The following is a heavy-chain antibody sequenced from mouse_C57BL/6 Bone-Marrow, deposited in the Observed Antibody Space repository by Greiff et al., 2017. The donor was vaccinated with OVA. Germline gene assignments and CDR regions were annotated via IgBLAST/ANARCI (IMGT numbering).Heavy chain of an antibody. V-gene: IGHV1-55*01. CDR2: IYPGSGST. D-gene: IGHD2-4*01. CDR1: GYTFTSYW. J-gene: IGHJ3*01. CDR3: ARDDYDTAWFAY. Sequence: QVQLQQPGAELVKPGASVKMSCKASGYTFTSYWITWVKQRPGQGLEWIGDIYPGSGSTNYNEKFKSKATLTVDTSSSTAYMQLSSLTSEDSAVYYCARDDYDTAWFAYWGQGTLVTVSA.